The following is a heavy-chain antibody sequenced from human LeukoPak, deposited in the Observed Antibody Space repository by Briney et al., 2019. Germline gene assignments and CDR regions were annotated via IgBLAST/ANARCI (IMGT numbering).Heavy chain of an antibody. D-gene: IGHD3-9*01. CDR3: ARFGYDILTGGLFDP. CDR2: IYYSGST. CDR1: GGSISSSSYY. J-gene: IGHJ5*02. Sequence: PSETLSLTCTVSGGSISSSSYYWGWIRQPPGKGLEWVGRIYYSGSTYYNPSLKSRVTISVDTSKNQFSLKLSSVTAADTAVYYCARFGYDILTGGLFDPWGQGTLVTVSS. V-gene: IGHV4-39*01.